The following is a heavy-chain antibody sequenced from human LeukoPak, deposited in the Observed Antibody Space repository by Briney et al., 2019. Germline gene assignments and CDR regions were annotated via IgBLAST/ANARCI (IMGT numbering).Heavy chain of an antibody. J-gene: IGHJ4*02. CDR3: AKLGCGSGSYVCY. D-gene: IGHD3-10*01. V-gene: IGHV4-34*01. CDR1: GGSFSGYY. Sequence: SETLSLTCAVYGGSFSGYYWSWIRQPPGKGLEWIGEINHSGSTNYNPSLKSRVTISVDTSKNQFSLKLSSVTAADTAVYYCAKLGCGSGSYVCYWGQGTLVTVPS. CDR2: INHSGST.